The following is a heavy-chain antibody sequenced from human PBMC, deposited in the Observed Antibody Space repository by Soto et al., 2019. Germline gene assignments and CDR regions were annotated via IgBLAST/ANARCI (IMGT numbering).Heavy chain of an antibody. J-gene: IGHJ4*02. V-gene: IGHV1-8*01. CDR3: ARGVSAGFDY. Sequence: QVQLVQSGAEVMEPGDSVKVSCKASGYSFTSLDINWVRQTAGQGLEWMGWMQPSTGRTGYAQKFQGRVTMTRDTSINTSYMELTTLTSDDTAFYYCARGVSAGFDYWGQGTLVTVSS. D-gene: IGHD6-19*01. CDR2: MQPSTGRT. CDR1: GYSFTSLD.